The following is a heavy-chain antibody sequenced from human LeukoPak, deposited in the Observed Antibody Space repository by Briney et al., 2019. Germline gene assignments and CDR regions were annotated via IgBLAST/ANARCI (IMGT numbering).Heavy chain of an antibody. CDR2: ISSSGSTI. J-gene: IGHJ5*02. V-gene: IGHV3-48*03. CDR1: GFTFSSYE. D-gene: IGHD3-22*01. CDR3: ARTYYYDSSGYREDWFDP. Sequence: GGSLRLSCAASGFTFSSYEMNWVRQAPGKGLEWVSYISSSGSTIYYADSVKGRFTISRDNAKNSLYLQMNSLRAEDTAVYYCARTYYYDSSGYREDWFDPWGQGTLVTVSS.